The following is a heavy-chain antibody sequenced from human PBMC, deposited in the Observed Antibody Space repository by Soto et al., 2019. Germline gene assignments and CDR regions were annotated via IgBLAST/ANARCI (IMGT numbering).Heavy chain of an antibody. CDR3: AREAHMRGGPSDY. Sequence: SETLSLTCSVSGDSISRGGYYWTWIRQRPGKALEWIGYIYHSGTTYYNPSLKSRLHMSVDTSENQFSLKLSSVTAADTAVYFCAREAHMRGGPSDYWGQGTLVTVSS. V-gene: IGHV4-31*03. CDR2: IYHSGTT. CDR1: GDSISRGGYY. D-gene: IGHD2-15*01. J-gene: IGHJ4*02.